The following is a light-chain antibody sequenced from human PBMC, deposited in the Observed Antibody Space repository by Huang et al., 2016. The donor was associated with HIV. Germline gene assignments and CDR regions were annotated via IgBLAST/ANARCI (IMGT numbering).Light chain of an antibody. CDR1: QDIDAY. V-gene: IGKV1-27*01. CDR2: AAS. CDR3: QKYNDVPRT. J-gene: IGKJ1*01. Sequence: DIQMTQSPSSLSASIGDRITISCRASQDIDAYLAWYQHKPGKVPYLLIYAASTLPSGVPSRFSGSGSGTNFSLTIGSLQPEDVGSYYCQKYNDVPRTFGHGTKVEIK.